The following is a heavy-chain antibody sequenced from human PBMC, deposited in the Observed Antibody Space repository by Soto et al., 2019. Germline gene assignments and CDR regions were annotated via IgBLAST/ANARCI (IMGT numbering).Heavy chain of an antibody. CDR1: VFTFTSSA. D-gene: IGHD3-3*01. Sequence: SVKVSCKASVFTFTSSAVQWVRQARGQRLEWIGWIVVGSGNTNYAQKFQERVTITRDMSTSTAYMELSSLRSEDTAVYYCAADLGGLRFLEWLLHHYYYYGMDVWGQGTTVTVSS. V-gene: IGHV1-58*01. J-gene: IGHJ6*02. CDR3: AADLGGLRFLEWLLHHYYYYGMDV. CDR2: IVVGSGNT.